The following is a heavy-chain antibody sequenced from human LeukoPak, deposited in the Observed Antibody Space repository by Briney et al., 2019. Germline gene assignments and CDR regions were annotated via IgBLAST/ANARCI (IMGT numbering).Heavy chain of an antibody. CDR3: ATRWTIWSGYYDY. D-gene: IGHD3-3*01. J-gene: IGHJ4*02. Sequence: SETLSLTCTVSGGSISSSSYYWGWIRQPPGKGLEWIGSIYYSGSTYYNPSLKSRVTISVDTSKSQFSLKLSSVTAADTAVYYCATRWTIWSGYYDYWGQGTLVTVSS. CDR1: GGSISSSSYY. V-gene: IGHV4-39*07. CDR2: IYYSGST.